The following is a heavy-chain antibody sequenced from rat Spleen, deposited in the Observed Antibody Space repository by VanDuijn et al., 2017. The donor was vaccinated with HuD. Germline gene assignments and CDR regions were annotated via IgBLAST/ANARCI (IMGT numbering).Heavy chain of an antibody. V-gene: IGHV5-29*01. CDR2: ISYDGIVT. J-gene: IGHJ2*01. CDR3: VREDLGVNH. Sequence: EVQLVESGGGLVQPGRSLKLSCAASGFTFSNYGMAWVRQAPTKGLEWVATISYDGIVTYYRDSVKGRFTISRDNARDTLYLQKSKLGSEDTAIYYCVREDLGVNHWGQGVMVTVSS. D-gene: IGHD4-4*01. CDR1: GFTFSNYG.